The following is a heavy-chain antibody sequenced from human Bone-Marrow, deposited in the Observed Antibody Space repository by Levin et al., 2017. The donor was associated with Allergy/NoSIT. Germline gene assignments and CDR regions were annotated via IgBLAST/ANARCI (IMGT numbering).Heavy chain of an antibody. CDR1: GGSISSLTSY. D-gene: IGHD5/OR15-5a*01. J-gene: IGHJ6*02. CDR2: HYYRGST. Sequence: PSETLSLTCSVSGGSISSLTSYWGWIRQPPGKGLEWIGSHYYRGSTYSNPSLKSRVTISVDTSKNEFSLKVTSVTAADTAVYYCARNRIIVSGGNDYYYGMDVWGQGTTVTVSS. V-gene: IGHV4-39*07. CDR3: ARNRIIVSGGNDYYYGMDV.